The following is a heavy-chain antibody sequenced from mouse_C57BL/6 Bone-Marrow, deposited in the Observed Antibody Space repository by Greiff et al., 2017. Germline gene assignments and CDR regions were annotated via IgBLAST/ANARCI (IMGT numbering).Heavy chain of an antibody. V-gene: IGHV5-6*01. J-gene: IGHJ3*01. CDR3: ARHDYGTWFAY. CDR1: GFTFSSYG. CDR2: ISSGGSYT. D-gene: IGHD1-1*01. Sequence: EVQVVESGADLVKPGASLKLSCAASGFTFSSYGMSWVRQTPDKRLEWVATISSGGSYTYYPDSVKGRFTLSRDNSNNTLYLQMSSLTSEDTAMYYCARHDYGTWFAYWGQGTLVTVSA.